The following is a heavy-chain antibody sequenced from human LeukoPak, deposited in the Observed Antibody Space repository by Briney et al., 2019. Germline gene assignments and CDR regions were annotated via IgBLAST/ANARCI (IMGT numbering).Heavy chain of an antibody. V-gene: IGHV1-24*01. D-gene: IGHD1-26*01. CDR1: GYTLTELS. J-gene: IGHJ4*02. CDR2: FDPEDGET. Sequence: ASVKVSCKVSGYTLTELSMHWVRQAPGKGLEWMGGFDPEDGETIYAQKFQGRVTMTEDTSTDTAYMELSGLRSEDTAVYYCATAAFSGSSAFDYWGQGTLVTVSS. CDR3: ATAAFSGSSAFDY.